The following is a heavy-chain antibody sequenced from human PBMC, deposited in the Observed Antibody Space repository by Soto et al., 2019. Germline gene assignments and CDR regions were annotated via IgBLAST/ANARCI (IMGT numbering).Heavy chain of an antibody. CDR1: GGSISSSSSY. CDR3: AGLFSYVSSAYHXNY. V-gene: IGHV4-39*01. Sequence: SETLSLTCTVSGGSISSSSSYWGWIRQPPGKGLEWVGSIYYLGNTYYNPSLGGRVSISVDPSKNQFSLKLNSVTAADTAVFYCAGLFSYVSSAYHXNYLGQGTLVTVSS. J-gene: IGHJ4*02. D-gene: IGHD3-22*01. CDR2: IYYLGNT.